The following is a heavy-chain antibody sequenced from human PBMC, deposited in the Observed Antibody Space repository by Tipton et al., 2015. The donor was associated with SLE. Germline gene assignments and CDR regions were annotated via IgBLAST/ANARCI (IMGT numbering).Heavy chain of an antibody. CDR3: ARAGGGGYSCYGLGY. CDR2: IYYSGST. CDR1: GGSISSHY. J-gene: IGHJ4*02. Sequence: TLSLTCTVSGGSISSHYWSWIRQPPGKGLEWIGYIYYSGSTNYNPSLKSRVTISVDTSKNQFSLKLSSVTAADTAVYYCARAGGGGYSCYGLGYWGQGTLVTLSP. V-gene: IGHV4-59*08. D-gene: IGHD5-12*01.